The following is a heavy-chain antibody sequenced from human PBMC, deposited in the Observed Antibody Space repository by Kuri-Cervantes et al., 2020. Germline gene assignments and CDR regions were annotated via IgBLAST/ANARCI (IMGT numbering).Heavy chain of an antibody. Sequence: SLKISCAASGFTFDDYAMHWVRQAPGKGLEWVAGVSWNSGSIGYTDSVKGRFTISRDNANHSLHLQMGSLRAEDTAFYYCAKDLGAYGYHYGMDVWGQGTTVTVSS. D-gene: IGHD5-12*01. CDR3: AKDLGAYGYHYGMDV. CDR2: VSWNSGSI. J-gene: IGHJ6*02. V-gene: IGHV3-9*01. CDR1: GFTFDDYA.